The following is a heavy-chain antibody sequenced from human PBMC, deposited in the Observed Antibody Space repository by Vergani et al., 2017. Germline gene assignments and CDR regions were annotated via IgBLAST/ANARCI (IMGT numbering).Heavy chain of an antibody. D-gene: IGHD6-19*01. CDR1: GFTFSTYA. CDR3: AKDGDGSGWMDV. J-gene: IGHJ6*04. Sequence: EVQLLESGGSLKQPGGSVRLSCAVSGFTFSTYAMHWVRQAPGKGLEWVSGISLNSGRIGYADSVKGRFTISRDNAKNSLYLQMNSLRAEDTALYYCAKDGDGSGWMDVWGKGTTVTVSS. CDR2: ISLNSGRI. V-gene: IGHV3-9*01.